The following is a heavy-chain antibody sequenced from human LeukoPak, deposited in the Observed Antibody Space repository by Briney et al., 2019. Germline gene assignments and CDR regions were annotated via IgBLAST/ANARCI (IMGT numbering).Heavy chain of an antibody. Sequence: VASVKVSCKQSGYTFTSYYMHWVRQTLGQGLERMALIYPSGGSTNYAQKFQGRVTMTRDTSTSTVYMELSSLRSEDTAVYYCASAVGSGSYSDDYWGQGTLVTVSS. CDR2: IYPSGGST. J-gene: IGHJ4*02. CDR3: ASAVGSGSYSDDY. CDR1: GYTFTSYY. V-gene: IGHV1-46*01. D-gene: IGHD3-10*01.